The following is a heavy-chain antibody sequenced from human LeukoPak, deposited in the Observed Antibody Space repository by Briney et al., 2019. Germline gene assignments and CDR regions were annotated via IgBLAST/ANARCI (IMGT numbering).Heavy chain of an antibody. V-gene: IGHV4-34*01. J-gene: IGHJ3*02. Sequence: SETLSLTCAVYGGSFSGYYWSWIRQPPGKGLEWIGEINHSGSTNYNPSLKSRVTISVDTSKNQFSLKLSSVTAADTAVYYCARDSRQQLVLRYAFDIWGQGTMVTISS. CDR3: ARDSRQQLVLRYAFDI. CDR2: INHSGST. CDR1: GGSFSGYY. D-gene: IGHD6-13*01.